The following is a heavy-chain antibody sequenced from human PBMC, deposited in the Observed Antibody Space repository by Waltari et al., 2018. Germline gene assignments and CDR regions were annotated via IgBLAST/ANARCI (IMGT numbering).Heavy chain of an antibody. CDR1: GFAFSDYD. CDR3: ARDSRTGNFDFFDN. J-gene: IGHJ4*02. V-gene: IGHV3-11*04. Sequence: QVQLVESGGGLVKPGGSLRLSCAASGFAFSDYDMSWIRQAPGRGLEWVSYIDSRGGALYYADSVQGRFIISRDNAKNSLYLQMNSLTAEDTAVYYCARDSRTGNFDFFDNWGQGAPVTVS. D-gene: IGHD1-1*01. CDR2: IDSRGGAL.